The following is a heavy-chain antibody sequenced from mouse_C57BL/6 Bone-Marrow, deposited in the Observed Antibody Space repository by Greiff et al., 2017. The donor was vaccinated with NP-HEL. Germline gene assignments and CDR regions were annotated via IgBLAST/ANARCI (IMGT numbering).Heavy chain of an antibody. V-gene: IGHV1-55*01. CDR1: GYTFTSYW. D-gene: IGHD2-3*01. CDR2: IYPGSGST. CDR3: ARGKEDGSFDY. J-gene: IGHJ2*01. Sequence: QQSGAELVKLGASVKMSCKASGYTFTSYWITWVKQRPGQGLEWIGDIYPGSGSTNYNEKFKSKATLTVDTSSSTAYMQLSSLTSEDSAVYYCARGKEDGSFDYWGQGTTLTVSS.